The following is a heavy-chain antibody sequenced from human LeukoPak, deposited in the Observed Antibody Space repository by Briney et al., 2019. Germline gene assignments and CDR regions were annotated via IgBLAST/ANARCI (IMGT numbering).Heavy chain of an antibody. D-gene: IGHD1-26*01. CDR1: GLSFSSSN. V-gene: IGHV3-48*02. J-gene: IGHJ3*02. CDR3: ARGGGSAYADASDI. Sequence: GGSLRLSCAASGLSFSSSNMHGVRQAPGKGLEWVSFISGSSTATQYADSVKGRFTISRDIGRKALYLQMNSLRDEDTAVYYCARGGGSAYADASDIWGARAVVTVSS. CDR2: ISGSSTAT.